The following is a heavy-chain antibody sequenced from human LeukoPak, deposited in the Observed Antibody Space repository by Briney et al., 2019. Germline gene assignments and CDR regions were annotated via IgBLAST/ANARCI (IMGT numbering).Heavy chain of an antibody. D-gene: IGHD1-26*01. J-gene: IGHJ4*02. CDR1: GLTFSSYA. CDR2: ISGSGGST. Sequence: GGSLRLSCAASGLTFSSYAMSWVRQAPGKGLEWVSAISGSGGSTYYADSVKGRFTISRDNSKNTLYLQMNSLRAEDTAVYYCAKMNSIVGATHFDYWGQGTLVTVSS. CDR3: AKMNSIVGATHFDY. V-gene: IGHV3-23*01.